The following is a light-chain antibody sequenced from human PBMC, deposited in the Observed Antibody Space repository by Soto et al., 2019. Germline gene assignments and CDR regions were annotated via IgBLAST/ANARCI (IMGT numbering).Light chain of an antibody. J-gene: IGKJ3*01. CDR2: GVS. CDR1: QGVGTW. V-gene: IGKV1D-12*01. CDR3: QQSNSFPVA. Sequence: DVQMTQSPSSVSASVGDRVTITCRASQGVGTWLAWSQQKPGKAPKLRIYGVSSLQSGVPSRFSGNGSGTDFTLTINSLQTDDFATYSCQQSNSFPVAFGPGTQVDI.